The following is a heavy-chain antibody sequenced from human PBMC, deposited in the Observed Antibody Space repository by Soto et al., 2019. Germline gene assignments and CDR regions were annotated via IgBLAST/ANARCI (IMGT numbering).Heavy chain of an antibody. D-gene: IGHD6-19*01. J-gene: IGHJ4*02. Sequence: PGGSLRLSCAASGFRVSIYSINWIRQAPGKGLEWSAYITGDSNTIKYADSVKGRFTISRDNAKNSVYLQMNSLRDEDTAVYYCARSVEGPFDYWGQGTVVTVSS. CDR3: ARSVEGPFDY. CDR2: ITGDSNTI. CDR1: GFRVSIYS. V-gene: IGHV3-48*02.